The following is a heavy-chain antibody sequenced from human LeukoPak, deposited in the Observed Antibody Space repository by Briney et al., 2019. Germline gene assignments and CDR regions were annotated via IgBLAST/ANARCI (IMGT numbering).Heavy chain of an antibody. CDR1: GYSISSGYY. CDR3: ARGDITMVRDLNWFDP. CDR2: IYHSGST. J-gene: IGHJ5*02. D-gene: IGHD3-10*01. V-gene: IGHV4-38-2*02. Sequence: SETLSLTCTVSGYSISSGYYWGWIRQPPGKGLEWIGSIYHSGSTYYNPSLKSRVTISVDTSKNQFSLKLSSVTAADTAVYYCARGDITMVRDLNWFDPWGQGTLVTVSS.